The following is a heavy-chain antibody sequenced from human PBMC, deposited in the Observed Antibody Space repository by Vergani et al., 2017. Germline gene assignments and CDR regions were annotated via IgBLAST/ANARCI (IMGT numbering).Heavy chain of an antibody. V-gene: IGHV4-61*02. J-gene: IGHJ6*02. Sequence: QVQLQESGPGLVKPSQTLSLTCTVSGGSISSGSYYWSWIRQPAGKGLEWIGRIYTSGSTNYNPSLKSRVTISVDTSKNQFSLKLSSVTAADTAGYYCARDASFYYYYGMDVWGQGTTVTVSS. D-gene: IGHD6-6*01. CDR3: ARDASFYYYYGMDV. CDR1: GGSISSGSYY. CDR2: IYTSGST.